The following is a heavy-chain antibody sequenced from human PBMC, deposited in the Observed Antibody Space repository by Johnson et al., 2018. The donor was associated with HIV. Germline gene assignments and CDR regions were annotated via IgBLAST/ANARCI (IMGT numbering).Heavy chain of an antibody. V-gene: IGHV3-30*02. Sequence: VQLFESGGGLVQPGGSLRLSCAASGFSVSRYGMHWVRQAPGKGLEWVAFIRYDGSNEYYADPVKGRFTISRDNSKNSLYLQMNSLRAEDTAVYYCAREMTHDDAFDIWGQGTMVTVSS. D-gene: IGHD2-21*02. CDR2: IRYDGSNE. CDR1: GFSVSRYG. J-gene: IGHJ3*02. CDR3: AREMTHDDAFDI.